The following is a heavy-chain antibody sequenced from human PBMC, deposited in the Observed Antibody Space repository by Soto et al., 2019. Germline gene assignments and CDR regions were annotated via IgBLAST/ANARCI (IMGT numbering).Heavy chain of an antibody. J-gene: IGHJ5*02. CDR1: GFTFSDYY. V-gene: IGHV3-11*01. D-gene: IGHD3-10*01. CDR3: ARDHFHYYGSPYWFDP. Sequence: GGSLRLSCAASGFTFSDYYMSWIRQAPGKGLEWVSYISSSGSTIYYADSVKGRFTISRDNAKNSLYLQMNSLRAEDTAVYYCARDHFHYYGSPYWFDPWGQGTLVTVSS. CDR2: ISSSGSTI.